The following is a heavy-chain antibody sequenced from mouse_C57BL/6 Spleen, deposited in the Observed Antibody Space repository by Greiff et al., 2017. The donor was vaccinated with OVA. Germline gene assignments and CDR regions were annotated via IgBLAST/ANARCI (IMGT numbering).Heavy chain of an antibody. CDR1: GFSLTSYA. J-gene: IGHJ3*01. V-gene: IGHV2-9-1*01. CDR3: AIYCSSKAWFAY. CDR2: IWTGGGT. D-gene: IGHD1-1*01. Sequence: VMLVESGPGLVAPSQSLSITCTVSGFSLTSYAISWVRQPPGKGLEWLGVIWTGGGTNYNSALKSRLSISKDNSKSQVFLKMNSLHPDDTARYYCAIYCSSKAWFAYWGPGTLVTVSA.